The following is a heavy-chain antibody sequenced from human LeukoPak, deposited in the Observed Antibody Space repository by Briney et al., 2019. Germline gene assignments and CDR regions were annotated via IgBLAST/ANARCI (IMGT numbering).Heavy chain of an antibody. V-gene: IGHV3-23*01. CDR1: GFTFNSYA. CDR2: ISGSGGST. Sequence: GGSLRLSCAASGFTFNSYAMSWVRQAPGKGLEWVSAISGSGGSTYYADSVKGRFTISRDNSKNPLYLQMNSMRAEDTAVYYCAKVPPRSRGGWFDAWGQGTLVTVSS. D-gene: IGHD2-15*01. CDR3: AKVPPRSRGGWFDA. J-gene: IGHJ5*02.